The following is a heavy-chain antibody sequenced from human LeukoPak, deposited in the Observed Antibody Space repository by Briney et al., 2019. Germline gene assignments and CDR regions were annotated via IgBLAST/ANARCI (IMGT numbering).Heavy chain of an antibody. CDR2: ISGDGGST. CDR1: GFTFGDYA. D-gene: IGHD1-26*01. CDR3: AKEYGEHPYYYGMDV. J-gene: IGHJ6*02. Sequence: GGSLRLSCAASGFTFGDYAMHWVRQAPGKGLEWVSLISGDGGSTYYADSVKGRFTISRDNSKNSLYLQMNSLRTEDTALYYCAKEYGEHPYYYGMDVWGQGTTVTVSS. V-gene: IGHV3-43*02.